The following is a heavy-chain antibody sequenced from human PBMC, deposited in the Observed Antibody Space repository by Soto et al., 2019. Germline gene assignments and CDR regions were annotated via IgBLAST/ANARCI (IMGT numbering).Heavy chain of an antibody. V-gene: IGHV1-18*01. CDR1: GYTFTSYG. J-gene: IGHJ6*02. D-gene: IGHD5-12*01. Sequence: QVQLVQSGAEVKKPGASVKVSCKASGYTFTSYGISWVRQAPGQGLEWMGWISAYNGNKNYAQKRQGRVTMTTDTSTSPAYMELRSLRSEDTAVYYCARRGASIVATEGPDGMDVWGQGTTVTVSS. CDR2: ISAYNGNK. CDR3: ARRGASIVATEGPDGMDV.